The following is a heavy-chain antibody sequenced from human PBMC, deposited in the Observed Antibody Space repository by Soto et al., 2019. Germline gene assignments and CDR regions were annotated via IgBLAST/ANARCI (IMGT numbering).Heavy chain of an antibody. CDR3: ARGHRGAELVPVAPRLYYCGMDV. CDR1: GGTFNSYG. D-gene: IGHD2-2*01. Sequence: QVQLVQSGAEVKKPGSSVKVSCKASGGTFNSYGFSWVRQAPGRGLEWMGGIIHIFGTANYAQNFQGRVRITADKYTSAAYMELSSLRSGDTAVYYCARGHRGAELVPVAPRLYYCGMDVWGQGTTVTVSS. J-gene: IGHJ6*02. V-gene: IGHV1-69*14. CDR2: IIHIFGTA.